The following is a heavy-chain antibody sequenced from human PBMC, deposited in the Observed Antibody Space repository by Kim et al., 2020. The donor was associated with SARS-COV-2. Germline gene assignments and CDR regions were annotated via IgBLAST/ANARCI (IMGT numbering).Heavy chain of an antibody. J-gene: IGHJ4*02. CDR1: GFTFSSYA. CDR2: IYSGGSST. D-gene: IGHD1-26*01. V-gene: IGHV3-23*03. CDR3: AKMVGDGYRGHFDY. Sequence: GGSLRLSCAASGFTFSSYAMSWVRQAPGKGLEWVSVIYSGGSSTYYADSVKGRFTISRDNSKNTLYLQMNSLRAEDTAVYYCAKMVGDGYRGHFDYWGQGTLVTVSS.